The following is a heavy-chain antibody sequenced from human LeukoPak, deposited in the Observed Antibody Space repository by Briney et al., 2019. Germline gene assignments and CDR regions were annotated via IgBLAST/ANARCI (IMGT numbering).Heavy chain of an antibody. CDR1: GFTFSNAW. J-gene: IGHJ6*02. Sequence: GGSLRLSCAASGFTFSNAWMSWVRQAPGKGLEWVGRIKSKTDGGTTDYAAPVKGRFTISRDDSKNTLYLQMNSLRAEDTAVYYCAREFQEHYCYCGMDVWGQGTTVTVSS. CDR2: IKSKTDGGTT. CDR3: AREFQEHYCYCGMDV. V-gene: IGHV3-15*01.